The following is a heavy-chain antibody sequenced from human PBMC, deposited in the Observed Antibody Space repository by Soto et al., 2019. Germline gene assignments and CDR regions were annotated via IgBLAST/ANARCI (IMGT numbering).Heavy chain of an antibody. CDR3: ARGGLHAYYKDN. CDR1: GFTFSNYW. CDR2: IDSYGSTT. V-gene: IGHV3-74*01. Sequence: PGWSLRLSCAASGFTFSNYWMHWVRQAPGEGLVWVSRIDSYGSTTNYADSVKGRFTVSRDNARNTLYLQMNSLRAEETAIYYCARGGLHAYYKDNWGQGILVTVSS. J-gene: IGHJ4*02. D-gene: IGHD3-10*01.